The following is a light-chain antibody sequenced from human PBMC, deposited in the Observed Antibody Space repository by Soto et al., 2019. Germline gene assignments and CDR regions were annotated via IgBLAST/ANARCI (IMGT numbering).Light chain of an antibody. J-gene: IGKJ5*01. CDR2: GAS. Sequence: EIVWTQSPGTLSLSPGARATLSCRASQSVSSRYSAWYQQKPGQAPRLLIYGASTRATGIPDRFSGSGSETDFTLTISRLEPEDFATYYCQQLHIYPITFGQGTRLEIK. CDR3: QQLHIYPIT. CDR1: QSVSSRY. V-gene: IGKV3-20*01.